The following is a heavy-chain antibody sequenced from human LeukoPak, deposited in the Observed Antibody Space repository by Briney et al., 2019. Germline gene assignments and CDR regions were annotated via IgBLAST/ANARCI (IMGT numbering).Heavy chain of an antibody. CDR1: GGSISSYY. CDR3: ARGVYIAAAQYGY. D-gene: IGHD6-13*01. CDR2: IYYSGTT. Sequence: PSETLSLTCTVSGGSISSYYWSWIRQPPGKGLQLIGYIYYSGTTNYNPSLKRRVTISVDTSKNQFSLKLSSVTAADTAVYYCARGVYIAAAQYGYWGQGTLVTLSS. J-gene: IGHJ4*02. V-gene: IGHV4-59*01.